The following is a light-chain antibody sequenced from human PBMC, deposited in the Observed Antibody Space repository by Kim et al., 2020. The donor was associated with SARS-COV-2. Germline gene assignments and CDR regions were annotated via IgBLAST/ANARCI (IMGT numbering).Light chain of an antibody. V-gene: IGLV3-21*04. Sequence: SYELTQPPSVSVAPGKTARITCGGNNIGSKSVHWYQQKPGQAPVLVIYYDSDRPAGIPERFSGSNSGNTATLTISRVEDGDEADYYCQVWDSSSDHPWVFGGGTQLTVL. CDR3: QVWDSSSDHPWV. J-gene: IGLJ3*02. CDR1: NIGSKS. CDR2: YDS.